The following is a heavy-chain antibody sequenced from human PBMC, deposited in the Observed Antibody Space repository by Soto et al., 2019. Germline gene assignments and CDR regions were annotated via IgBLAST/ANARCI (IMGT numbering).Heavy chain of an antibody. V-gene: IGHV1-18*01. CDR3: ARGHAGTVGPSDD. CDR1: GYTFTDYG. Sequence: QVQLVQSGAEVKKPGASVKVSCKGSGYTFTDYGISWVRQAPGQGLEWMGWISGYSDNTNYAQKFQGRVTMTTDTSTSTAYRELRSRRADDTAVYFCARGHAGTVGPSDDWGQGTLVTVSS. CDR2: ISGYSDNT. D-gene: IGHD1-26*01. J-gene: IGHJ4*02.